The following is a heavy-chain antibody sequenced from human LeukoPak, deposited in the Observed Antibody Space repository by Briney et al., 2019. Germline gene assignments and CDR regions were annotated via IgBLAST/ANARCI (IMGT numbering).Heavy chain of an antibody. Sequence: GGSLRLSCAASGFTFSSYAMSWVRQAPGKGLEWVSAISGSGGSTYYADSVKGRFTISRDNSKNTLYLQMNSLRAEDTAVYYCAKGSPASFTMVRGVPTADYWGQGTLVTVSS. V-gene: IGHV3-23*01. D-gene: IGHD3-10*01. J-gene: IGHJ4*02. CDR3: AKGSPASFTMVRGVPTADY. CDR2: ISGSGGST. CDR1: GFTFSSYA.